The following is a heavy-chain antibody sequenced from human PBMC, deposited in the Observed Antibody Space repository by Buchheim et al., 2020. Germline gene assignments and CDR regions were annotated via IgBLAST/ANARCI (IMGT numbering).Heavy chain of an antibody. CDR1: GHTFTSYA. V-gene: IGHV7-4-1*02. Sequence: QVQLVQSGSELKKPGASVKVFCKASGHTFTSYAMNWVRQAPGQGLEWTGLINTNTGNPTYAQGFTGRFVFSLDTSVSTAYLRISSLKAEDTAVYYCAASIYDFWSGSWTMWPNYYYYYMDVWGKGTT. J-gene: IGHJ6*03. D-gene: IGHD3-3*01. CDR3: AASIYDFWSGSWTMWPNYYYYYMDV. CDR2: INTNTGNP.